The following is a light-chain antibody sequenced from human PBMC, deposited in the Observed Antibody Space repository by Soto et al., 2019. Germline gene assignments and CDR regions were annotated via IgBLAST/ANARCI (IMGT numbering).Light chain of an antibody. CDR1: QSVRNN. Sequence: EIVMSQSPATLSVSPGERATLSCRASQSVRNNLAWYQQRPGQAPRLLMYGASTRPSGIPARFTGGGSGTDFTLTITSLQSEDFAVYYCQQYDSYMYAFGQGTKMEI. J-gene: IGKJ2*01. V-gene: IGKV3-15*01. CDR2: GAS. CDR3: QQYDSYMYA.